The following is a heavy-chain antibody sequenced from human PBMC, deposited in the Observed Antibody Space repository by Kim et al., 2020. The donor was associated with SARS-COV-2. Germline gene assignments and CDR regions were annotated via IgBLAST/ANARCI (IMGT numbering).Heavy chain of an antibody. CDR3: ARDRVGGYAMDV. D-gene: IGHD5-18*01. V-gene: IGHV3-7*05. J-gene: IGHJ6*02. Sequence: GGSLRLSCAASGFPFSTYWMYWVRQAPGKGLEWLVNIKYDGSDKYYVDSVKGRFTVSRDNAKNSLYLHMTSLRAEDTAVYFCARDRVGGYAMDVWGQGTTVTVSS. CDR2: IKYDGSDK. CDR1: GFPFSTYW.